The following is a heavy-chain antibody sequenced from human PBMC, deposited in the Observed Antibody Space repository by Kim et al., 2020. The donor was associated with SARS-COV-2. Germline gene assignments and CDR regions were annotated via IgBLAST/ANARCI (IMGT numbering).Heavy chain of an antibody. Sequence: GGSLRLSCAASGFTFSSYSMNWVRQAPGKGLEWVSYISSSSSTIYYADSVKGRFTISRDNAKNSLYLQMNSLRAEDTAVYYCARVGPNDILTGYWKPIDAFDIWGQGTMVTVSS. CDR3: ARVGPNDILTGYWKPIDAFDI. CDR1: GFTFSSYS. CDR2: ISSSSSTI. V-gene: IGHV3-48*04. D-gene: IGHD3-9*01. J-gene: IGHJ3*02.